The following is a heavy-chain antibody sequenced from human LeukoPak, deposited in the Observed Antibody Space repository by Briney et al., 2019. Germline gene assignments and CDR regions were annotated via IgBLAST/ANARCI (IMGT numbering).Heavy chain of an antibody. D-gene: IGHD6-19*01. J-gene: IGHJ4*02. CDR2: INHSGST. CDR1: GGAFSGYY. Sequence: SETLSLTCAVYGGAFSGYYWSWIRQPPGKGLEWIGEINHSGSTNYNPSLKSRVTISVDTSKNQFSLKLSSVTAADTAVYYCASVLGIAVAGTELSVPPFDYWGQGTLVTVSS. CDR3: ASVLGIAVAGTELSVPPFDY. V-gene: IGHV4-34*01.